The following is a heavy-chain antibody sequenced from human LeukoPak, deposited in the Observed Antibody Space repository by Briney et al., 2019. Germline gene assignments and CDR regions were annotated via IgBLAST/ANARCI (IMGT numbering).Heavy chain of an antibody. CDR2: ISSYNGQT. D-gene: IGHD6-19*01. Sequence: ASVKVSCKASGYAFISYGISWVRQAPGQGLEWMGWISSYNGQTNYARKFQNKVTMTTDASTTTAYLELRDLKSDDTAMYYCTRGGADIAVSGTWGQGTLVIVSS. J-gene: IGHJ5*02. CDR1: GYAFISYG. CDR3: TRGGADIAVSGT. V-gene: IGHV1-18*01.